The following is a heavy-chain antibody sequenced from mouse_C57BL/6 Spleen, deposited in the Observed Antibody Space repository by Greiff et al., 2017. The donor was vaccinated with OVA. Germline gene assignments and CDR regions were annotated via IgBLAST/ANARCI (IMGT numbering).Heavy chain of an antibody. J-gene: IGHJ1*03. Sequence: QVQLKQPGAELVKPGASVKVSCKASGYTFTSYWMHWVKQRPGQGLEWIGRIHRTDSDTKYTQKFKGRATLTVDKSSNTAYMQLSILTSEYSAVYFCSIPASYVSSYWYFYVWGTGTTVTVSS. CDR3: SIPASYVSSYWYFYV. CDR2: IHRTDSDT. V-gene: IGHV1-74*01. D-gene: IGHD1-1*01. CDR1: GYTFTSYW.